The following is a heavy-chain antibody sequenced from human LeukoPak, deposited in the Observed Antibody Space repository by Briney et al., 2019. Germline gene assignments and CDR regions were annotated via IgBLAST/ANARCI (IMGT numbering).Heavy chain of an antibody. CDR1: GGSISSDS. D-gene: IGHD1-1*01. V-gene: IGHV4-4*07. J-gene: IGHJ5*02. Sequence: SGTLSLTCTVSGGSISSDSWSWIRQSAGKELEWIGHIFTSGSINYNPSLRSRVTMSVDTSKNQFSLQLSSVTAADTAVYYCASTLGYGWFDPWGQGTLVTVSS. CDR3: ASTLGYGWFDP. CDR2: IFTSGSI.